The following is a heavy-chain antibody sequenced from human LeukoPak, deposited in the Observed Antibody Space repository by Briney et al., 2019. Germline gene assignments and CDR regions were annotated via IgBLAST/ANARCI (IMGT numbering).Heavy chain of an antibody. J-gene: IGHJ4*02. CDR1: GYTFTNYW. D-gene: IGHD2-15*01. CDR3: ARHLAYCSDGTSHDEYFDH. V-gene: IGHV5-51*01. Sequence: GESLKISCKVSGYTFTNYWIGWVRQMPGKGLDWMGIIYPGDSDTIYSPSFQGQVTISADKSTSTAYLQWSNLKASDSAIYYCARHLAYCSDGTSHDEYFDHWGLGTLVTVSS. CDR2: IYPGDSDT.